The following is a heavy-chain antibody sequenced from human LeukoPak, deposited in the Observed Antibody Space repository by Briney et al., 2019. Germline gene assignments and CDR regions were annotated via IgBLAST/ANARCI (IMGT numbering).Heavy chain of an antibody. CDR3: ARDPQNSSSQRRSA. CDR1: GFTFSSYS. J-gene: IGHJ5*02. V-gene: IGHV3-21*01. CDR2: ISSSSSYI. D-gene: IGHD6-6*01. Sequence: GGSLSLSCAASGFTFSSYSMNWVRQAPGKGLEWVSSISSSSSYIYYADSVKGRFTISRDNAKNSLYLQMNSLRAEDTAVYYCARDPQNSSSQRRSAWGQGTLVTVSS.